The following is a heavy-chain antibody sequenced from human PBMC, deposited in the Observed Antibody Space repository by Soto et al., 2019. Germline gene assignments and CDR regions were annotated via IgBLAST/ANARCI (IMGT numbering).Heavy chain of an antibody. CDR2: IIPIFGTA. Sequence: GASVKVSCKASGGTFSSYAISWVRQAPGQGLEWMGGIIPIFGTANYAQKFQGRVTITADESTSTAYMELSSLRSEDTAVYYCARYCSGGSCYFYYYYGMDVWGQGTTVTVS. V-gene: IGHV1-69*13. CDR3: ARYCSGGSCYFYYYYGMDV. J-gene: IGHJ6*02. CDR1: GGTFSSYA. D-gene: IGHD2-15*01.